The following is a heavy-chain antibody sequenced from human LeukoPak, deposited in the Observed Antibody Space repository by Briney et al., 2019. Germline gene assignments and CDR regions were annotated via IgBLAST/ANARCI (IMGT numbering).Heavy chain of an antibody. CDR3: ATDVVVVVAAETSGFDH. CDR1: GGSISSSSYN. V-gene: IGHV4-39*07. Sequence: SETLSLTCSVSGGSISSSSYNWGWIRQPPGKGLEWIGSIYHSGTTYYNPSLKSRVTISVDTSKNQFSLKLSSVTAADTAVYYCATDVVVVVAAETSGFDHWGQGTLVTVSS. J-gene: IGHJ4*02. CDR2: IYHSGTT. D-gene: IGHD2-15*01.